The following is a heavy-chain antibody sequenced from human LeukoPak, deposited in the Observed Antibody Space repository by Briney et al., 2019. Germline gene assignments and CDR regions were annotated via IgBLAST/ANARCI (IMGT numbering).Heavy chain of an antibody. CDR3: ARGELGYCSSTSCPGGDYFDY. D-gene: IGHD2-2*01. V-gene: IGHV4-34*01. CDR1: GGSFSGYY. CDR2: INHSGST. J-gene: IGHJ4*02. Sequence: SETLSLTCAVYGGSFSGYYWSWIRQPPGKGLEWIGEINHSGSTNYNPSLKSRVTISVDTTKNQFSLKLSSVTAADTAVYYCARGELGYCSSTSCPGGDYFDYWGRGTLVTVSS.